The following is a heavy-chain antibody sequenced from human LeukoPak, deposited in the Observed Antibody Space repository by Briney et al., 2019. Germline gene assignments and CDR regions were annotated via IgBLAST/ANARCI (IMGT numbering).Heavy chain of an antibody. CDR3: AKAFRGLREYYYYMDV. J-gene: IGHJ6*03. CDR1: GFTFNNYG. D-gene: IGHD3-16*01. Sequence: PGGSLRLSCAASGFTFNNYGMHWVRQAPGKGLEWVSAITTYYGDSVKGRFTISRDNSKNTLYLQMNSLRAEDTAVYYCAKAFRGLREYYYYMDVWGKGTTVTVSS. V-gene: IGHV3-NL1*01. CDR2: ITT.